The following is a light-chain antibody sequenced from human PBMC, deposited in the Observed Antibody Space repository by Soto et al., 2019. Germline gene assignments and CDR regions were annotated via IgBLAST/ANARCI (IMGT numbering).Light chain of an antibody. CDR3: QSYDSSLSGLYV. Sequence: QPVLTQPPSVSGAPGQRVTISCTGSSSNIGAGYDVHWYQQLPGTAPKLLIYGNSNRPSGVPDRFSGSKSGTSASLAITGLQAEDEADYYGQSYDSSLSGLYVFGTGTKVTVL. J-gene: IGLJ1*01. V-gene: IGLV1-40*01. CDR1: SSNIGAGYD. CDR2: GNS.